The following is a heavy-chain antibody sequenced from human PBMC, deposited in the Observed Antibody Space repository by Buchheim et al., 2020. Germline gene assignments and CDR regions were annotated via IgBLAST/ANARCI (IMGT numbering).Heavy chain of an antibody. V-gene: IGHV3-23*01. CDR1: GFTFSSFA. CDR2: IGTGGST. Sequence: EVQLLESGGGLVQPGESLRVSCAASGFTFSSFAMSWVRQALGKGLEWVSAIGTGGSTYYADSVKCRFTVSRDNSTNTLYLQMNSLRAEDTAIYFCAKSPGITGTTGFWFDAWGQGTL. CDR3: AKSPGITGTTGFWFDA. J-gene: IGHJ5*02. D-gene: IGHD1-7*01.